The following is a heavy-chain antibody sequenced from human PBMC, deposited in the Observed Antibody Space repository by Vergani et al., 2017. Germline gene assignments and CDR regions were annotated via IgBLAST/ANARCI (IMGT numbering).Heavy chain of an antibody. D-gene: IGHD6-6*01. V-gene: IGHV1-46*03. Sequence: QVQLVQSGAEVKKPGASVKVSCKASGYTFTSYYIHWVRQAPGQGLEWMGIINPSGGSTSYAQKCQGRVTMTRDTSTSTVYMELSSLRSEDTAVYYCARGLSSLPPPLWGRGTLVTVSS. CDR2: INPSGGST. CDR3: ARGLSSLPPPL. CDR1: GYTFTSYY. J-gene: IGHJ2*01.